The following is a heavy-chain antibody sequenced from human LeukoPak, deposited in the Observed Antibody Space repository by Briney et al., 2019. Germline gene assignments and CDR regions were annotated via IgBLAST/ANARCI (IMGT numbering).Heavy chain of an antibody. V-gene: IGHV3-21*01. D-gene: IGHD2-21*01. CDR2: ISSSSRYI. J-gene: IGHJ4*02. Sequence: GGSLRLSCAASGFTFSSYSMNWVRQAPGKGLEWVSFISSSSRYIYYADSVKGRFTISRDNAKNSLYLQMNSLRVEDTAVYYCARDNCWGRYYFDSWGQGTLATVSS. CDR1: GFTFSSYS. CDR3: ARDNCWGRYYFDS.